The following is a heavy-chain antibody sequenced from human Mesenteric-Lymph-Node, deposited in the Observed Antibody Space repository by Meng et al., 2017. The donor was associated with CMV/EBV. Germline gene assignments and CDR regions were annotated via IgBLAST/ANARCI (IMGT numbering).Heavy chain of an antibody. CDR1: GYTFTSYG. Sequence: APVKVSCKASGYTFTSYGISWVRQAPGQGPEWMGWISAYNGNTNYAQKLQGRVTMSTDTSTSTAYRELRSLRSDDTAVYYCARGVGRGSSLDYWGQGTLVTVSS. CDR3: ARGVGRGSSLDY. V-gene: IGHV1-18*01. J-gene: IGHJ4*02. CDR2: ISAYNGNT. D-gene: IGHD1-26*01.